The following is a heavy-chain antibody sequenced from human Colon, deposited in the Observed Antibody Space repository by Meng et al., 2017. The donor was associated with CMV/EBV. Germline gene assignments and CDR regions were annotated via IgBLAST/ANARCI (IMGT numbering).Heavy chain of an antibody. D-gene: IGHD2-2*01. CDR1: GFTFSSYS. J-gene: IGHJ5*02. CDR2: ISSSSSTI. Sequence: GGSLRLSCAASGFTFSSYSMNWVRQAPGKGLEWVSYISSSSSTIYYAGSVKGRFTISRDNAKNSLYLQMNSLRAADTAVYYCSRDPCSSTSSSNWFDPWGQGTLVTVSS. CDR3: SRDPCSSTSSSNWFDP. V-gene: IGHV3-48*04.